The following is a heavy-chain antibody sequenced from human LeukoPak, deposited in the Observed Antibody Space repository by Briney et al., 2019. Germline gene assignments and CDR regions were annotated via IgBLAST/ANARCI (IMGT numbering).Heavy chain of an antibody. CDR2: IYYGGST. J-gene: IGHJ4*02. Sequence: PSQTLSLTCTVSGDSFRSGSYSWSWIRQPPGKGLEWIGYIYYGGSTYYNPSLKSRVTVSIETSNNQFSLKVSSVTAADTAVYYCTRLQRGAARPLDYWGQGTLVTVSS. CDR1: GDSFRSGSYS. D-gene: IGHD6-6*01. CDR3: TRLQRGAARPLDY. V-gene: IGHV4-30-2*03.